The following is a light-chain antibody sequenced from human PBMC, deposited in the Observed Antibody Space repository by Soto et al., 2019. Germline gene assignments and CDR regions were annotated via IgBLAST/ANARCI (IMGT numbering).Light chain of an antibody. CDR3: QQYGTSPRT. J-gene: IGKJ1*01. Sequence: EIVLTQSPGTLSLSPGERATLSCRASQSVRNNYLAWYQQRPGQAPRLLIYAASSRATGIPDRFSGSGSGKDFTLTISRLEPEDFAVYYCQQYGTSPRTFGQGTQVEIK. V-gene: IGKV3-20*01. CDR2: AAS. CDR1: QSVRNNY.